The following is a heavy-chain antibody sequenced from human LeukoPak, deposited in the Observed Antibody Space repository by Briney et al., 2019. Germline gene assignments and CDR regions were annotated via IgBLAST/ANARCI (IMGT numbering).Heavy chain of an antibody. D-gene: IGHD6-13*01. J-gene: IGHJ4*02. V-gene: IGHV4-4*02. CDR1: TDSTTSNW. CDR2: VHNSGST. Sequence: PSETLSLTCAVSTDSTTSNWWSWVRQPPGKGLELIGDVHNSGSTNYYPSLQSRVTISIDKSKNQIALELTSVTAADTAVYYCARQMGSSNGLPYCFDNWGEGTLVTVSS. CDR3: ARQMGSSNGLPYCFDN.